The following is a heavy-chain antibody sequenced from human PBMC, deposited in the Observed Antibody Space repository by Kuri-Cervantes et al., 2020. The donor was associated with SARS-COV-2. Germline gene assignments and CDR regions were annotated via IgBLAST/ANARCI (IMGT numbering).Heavy chain of an antibody. CDR1: GGSFSGYY. D-gene: IGHD3-22*01. V-gene: IGHV4-34*01. CDR3: VRDYFGSTGLGFIDS. CDR2: INHSGST. J-gene: IGHJ5*01. Sequence: SETLSLTCAVYGGSFSGYYWSWIRQPPGKGLEWIGEINHSGSTNYNPSLKSRVTISLDTSVNQFSLSLTSMTAADTAVYYCVRDYFGSTGLGFIDSWGQGTLVTVSS.